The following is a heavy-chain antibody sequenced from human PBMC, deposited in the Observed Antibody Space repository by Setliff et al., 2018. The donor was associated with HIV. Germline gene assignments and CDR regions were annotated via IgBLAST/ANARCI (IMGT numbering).Heavy chain of an antibody. J-gene: IGHJ4*02. CDR1: GGSISSYY. D-gene: IGHD3-22*01. V-gene: IGHV4-4*07. Sequence: SETLSLTCTVSGGSISSYYWSWIRQPAGKGLEWIGRIYTSGSTNYNPSLKSRVTMSVDTSKNQLSLKLSSVTGADTAVYYCAREAVSDSSGYYDIPDYWAYYFDSWGQGALVTVSS. CDR3: AREAVSDSSGYYDIPDYWAYYFDS. CDR2: IYTSGST.